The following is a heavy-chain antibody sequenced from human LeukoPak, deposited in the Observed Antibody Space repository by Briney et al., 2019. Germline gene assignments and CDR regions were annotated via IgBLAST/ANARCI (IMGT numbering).Heavy chain of an antibody. Sequence: GASVKVSCKTSGYTFDNYDINWVRQATGQGLEWMGWMNPDSGNTGYAQNFQGRVVMTTNTSMKTAYMELRGLRSEDTAIYYCARGAPVAISGPGFDQYFAYWGQGTVVAVSS. D-gene: IGHD3-3*01. V-gene: IGHV1-8*01. CDR1: GYTFDNYD. CDR3: ARGAPVAISGPGFDQYFAY. J-gene: IGHJ4*02. CDR2: MNPDSGNT.